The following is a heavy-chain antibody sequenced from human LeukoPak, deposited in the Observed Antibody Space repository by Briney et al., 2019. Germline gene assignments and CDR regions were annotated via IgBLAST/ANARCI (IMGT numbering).Heavy chain of an antibody. CDR1: GDSISSYY. V-gene: IGHV4-59*13. J-gene: IGHJ4*02. D-gene: IGHD3-16*01. CDR3: ARGLTLGGDDY. CDR2: IYYSGST. Sequence: PSETLSLTCSVSGDSISSYYWSWIRQPPGKGLEGIGYIYYSGSTNYNPSLKSRVTISVDTSKNQFSLKLSSVTAEDTAVYYCARGLTLGGDDYWGQGTLVTVSS.